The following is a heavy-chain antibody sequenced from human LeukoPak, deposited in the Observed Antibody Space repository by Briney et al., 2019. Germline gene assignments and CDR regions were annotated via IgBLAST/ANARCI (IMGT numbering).Heavy chain of an antibody. J-gene: IGHJ4*02. CDR3: ARRGSRQGSTVVTPAFDY. D-gene: IGHD4-23*01. Sequence: PSETLSLTCTVSGGSISSSSCYWGWIRQPPGKGLEWLGGIYYSGSTYYNPSLKSRVTVSADTSNNQFSLKLSSVTAADTAVYYCARRGSRQGSTVVTPAFDYWGQGTLVTVAS. CDR2: IYYSGST. V-gene: IGHV4-39*01. CDR1: GGSISSSSCY.